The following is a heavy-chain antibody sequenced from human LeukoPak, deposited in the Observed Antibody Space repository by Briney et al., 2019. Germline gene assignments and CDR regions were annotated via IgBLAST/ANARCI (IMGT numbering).Heavy chain of an antibody. Sequence: QPGASLRLSCAASGFTLSSYGMSWVRQAPGSGLGLVSYISVASGTTQYADSVKGRFTISRDNAKNTLYLQKNSLRVEDTALYYCARGGDYPFDYWGQGTLVTVSS. D-gene: IGHD4-17*01. CDR3: ARGGDYPFDY. J-gene: IGHJ4*02. V-gene: IGHV3-48*04. CDR2: ISVASGTT. CDR1: GFTLSSYG.